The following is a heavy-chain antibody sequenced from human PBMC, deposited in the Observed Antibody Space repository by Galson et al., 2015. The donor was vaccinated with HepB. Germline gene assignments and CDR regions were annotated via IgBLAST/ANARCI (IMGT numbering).Heavy chain of an antibody. CDR2: ISAYDRDT. D-gene: IGHD6-19*01. J-gene: IGHJ4*02. V-gene: IGHV1-18*01. CDR3: ARARYSSSPPDY. CDR1: GYTFSSYS. Sequence: SVKVSCKASGYTFSSYSITWVRQAPGKGLEWMGWISAYDRDTEYAQNFQGRVTLTADTSTTTAYMELRSLTSDDTAVYYCARARYSSSPPDYWGQGTLVTVSS.